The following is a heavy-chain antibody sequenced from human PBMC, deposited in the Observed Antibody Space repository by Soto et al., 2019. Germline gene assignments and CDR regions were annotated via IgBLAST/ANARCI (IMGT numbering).Heavy chain of an antibody. J-gene: IGHJ6*02. Sequence: SVKVSCKASGGTFSSYAISWVRQAPGQGLEWMGGIIPIFGTANYAQKFQGRVTITADKSTSTAYMELSSLRSEDTAVYYCARSIKWLGPLDYYYYGMDVWGQGTTVTVSS. CDR1: GGTFSSYA. V-gene: IGHV1-69*06. CDR3: ARSIKWLGPLDYYYYGMDV. D-gene: IGHD6-19*01. CDR2: IIPIFGTA.